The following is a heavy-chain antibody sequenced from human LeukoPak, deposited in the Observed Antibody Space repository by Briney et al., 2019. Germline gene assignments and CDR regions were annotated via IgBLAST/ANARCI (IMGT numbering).Heavy chain of an antibody. CDR1: GFTFNRYA. D-gene: IGHD6-13*01. Sequence: GGSLRLSCAASGFTFNRYALSWVRQAPGKGLEWVSDISGGGGSLFYADSVKSRFTISRDNSKNTLYLQMNRLRAEDTAVYLCAKGIAAAASYYFEYWGQGTLVTVSS. J-gene: IGHJ4*02. CDR3: AKGIAAAASYYFEY. CDR2: ISGGGGSL. V-gene: IGHV3-23*01.